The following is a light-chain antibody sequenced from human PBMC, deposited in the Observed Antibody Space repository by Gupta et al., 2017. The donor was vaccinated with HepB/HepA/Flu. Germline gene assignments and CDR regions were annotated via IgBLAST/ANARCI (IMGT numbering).Light chain of an antibody. CDR1: ALPKRY. V-gene: IGLV3-10*01. CDR3: SSTDTSDNYGKV. J-gene: IGLJ3*02. CDR2: GDN. Sequence: SFELTQPPLVSVSPGQTAGITCTGNALPKRYAYWYQQKSGQAPVLVIYGDNKRPSGLPERFSGSRSETMATLTLSGAQVEDEADYYCSSTDTSDNYGKVFGGGTKLTVL.